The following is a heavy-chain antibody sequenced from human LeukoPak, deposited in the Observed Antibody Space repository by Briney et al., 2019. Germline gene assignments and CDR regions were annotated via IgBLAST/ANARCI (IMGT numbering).Heavy chain of an antibody. CDR1: GGSISSGDYY. V-gene: IGHV4-30-4*01. CDR3: ARVNGGNIFDY. Sequence: SETLSLTCTVSGGSISSGDYYWSWIRQPPGKGLEWIGYIYHSGNTYYNPSLKSRVTLSVDTSKNQFSLKLSSVTAADTAAYYCARVNGGNIFDYWGQGTLVTVAS. D-gene: IGHD4-23*01. CDR2: IYHSGNT. J-gene: IGHJ4*02.